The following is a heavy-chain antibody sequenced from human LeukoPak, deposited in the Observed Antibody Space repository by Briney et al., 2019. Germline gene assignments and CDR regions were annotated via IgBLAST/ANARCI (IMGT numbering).Heavy chain of an antibody. CDR2: IYYSGST. Sequence: SETLSLTCTVSGGSISSYYWSWIRRPPGKGLEWIGYIYYSGSTNYNPSLKSRVTISVDTSKNQFSLKLSSVTAADTAVYYCARAVTMTTVRSFDYWGQGTLVTVSS. V-gene: IGHV4-59*01. CDR3: ARAVTMTTVRSFDY. CDR1: GGSISSYY. D-gene: IGHD4-17*01. J-gene: IGHJ4*02.